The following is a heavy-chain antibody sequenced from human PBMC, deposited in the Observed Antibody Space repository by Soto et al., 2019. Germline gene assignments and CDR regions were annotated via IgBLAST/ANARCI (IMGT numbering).Heavy chain of an antibody. V-gene: IGHV4-31*03. D-gene: IGHD3-10*01. CDR2: IYSRGNT. Sequence: QVQLQESGPGLVKPSQTLSLTCTVSSGSISRGLYYWTWIRQRPGKGLEWIGYIYSRGNTYYTPSLKSRVDMAFYTSTNQFSRSERSMTAADTAIYYCARALSRSDFVLEYWGQEAQVTVSP. CDR3: ARALSRSDFVLEY. CDR1: SGSISRGLYY. J-gene: IGHJ4*02.